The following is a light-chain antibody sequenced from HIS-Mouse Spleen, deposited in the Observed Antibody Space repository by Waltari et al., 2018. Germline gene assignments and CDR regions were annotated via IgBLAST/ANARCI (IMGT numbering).Light chain of an antibody. CDR1: QSVSSSY. CDR3: QQYGSSPPWT. V-gene: IGKV3-20*01. Sequence: GTLSLSPGERATLSCRASQSVSSSYLAWYQQKPGQAPRLLIYGASSRATGIPDRFSGSGSGTDFTLTISRLEPEDFAVYYCQQYGSSPPWTFGQGTKVEIK. J-gene: IGKJ1*01. CDR2: GAS.